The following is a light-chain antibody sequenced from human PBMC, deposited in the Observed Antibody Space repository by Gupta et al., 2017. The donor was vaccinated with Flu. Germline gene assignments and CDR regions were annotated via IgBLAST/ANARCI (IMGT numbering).Light chain of an antibody. J-gene: IGLJ1*01. V-gene: IGLV3-21*02. CDR1: NIGGES. CDR2: DDN. Sequence: YVVTQPTSVSVAPRQTARVTCGGDNIGGESVHWYQKRPGQAPVLVIYDDNDRPSVIPERFSGSNSGNTATLTISRVEVGDEADYYCQVLHSIIDHPYVFGAGTKVTVL. CDR3: QVLHSIIDHPYV.